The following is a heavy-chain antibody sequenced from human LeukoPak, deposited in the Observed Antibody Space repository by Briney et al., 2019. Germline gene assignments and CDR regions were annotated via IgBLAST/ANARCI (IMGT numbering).Heavy chain of an antibody. CDR3: ARDQAIKDYYDSSGYHAYTYYYGIAV. Sequence: GGSLRLSCAASGFTFSSYDMHWVRQATGKGLEWVSAIGTAGDTYYPGSVKGSLTISRENAKNSLYLQINSLRAGATAVYYCARDQAIKDYYDSSGYHAYTYYYGIAVWGQGTPVTVSS. D-gene: IGHD3-22*01. V-gene: IGHV3-13*01. CDR1: GFTFSSYD. J-gene: IGHJ6*02. CDR2: IGTAGDT.